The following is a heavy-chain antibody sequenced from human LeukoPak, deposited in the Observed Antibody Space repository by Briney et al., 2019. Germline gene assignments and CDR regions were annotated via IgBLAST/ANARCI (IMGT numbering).Heavy chain of an antibody. Sequence: PGGSLRLSCVASGFTFSSYAMSWVRQAPGKGLEWVSAISGSGGSTYYADSVKGRFTISRDNSKNTLYLQMSSLRAEDTAVYYCAKWYDSSGYYEYWGQGTLVTVSS. D-gene: IGHD3-22*01. V-gene: IGHV3-23*01. CDR3: AKWYDSSGYYEY. J-gene: IGHJ4*02. CDR1: GFTFSSYA. CDR2: ISGSGGST.